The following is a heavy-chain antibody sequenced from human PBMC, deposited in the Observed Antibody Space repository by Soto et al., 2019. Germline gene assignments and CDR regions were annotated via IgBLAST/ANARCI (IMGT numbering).Heavy chain of an antibody. CDR3: ASLTVSFLSVCDN. CDR1: GDSISSGDHY. V-gene: IGHV4-30-4*01. Sequence: QVQLQESGPGLVKPSQTLSLSCTVSGDSISSGDHYWSWIRQPPGTVLEWIAHISYGGYTFYNPSLQGRITMSVDTSMNQAYLKLSSVTAADTAVYYCASLTVSFLSVCDNWGQGKPVTVSS. J-gene: IGHJ4*02. D-gene: IGHD2-8*02. CDR2: ISYGGYT.